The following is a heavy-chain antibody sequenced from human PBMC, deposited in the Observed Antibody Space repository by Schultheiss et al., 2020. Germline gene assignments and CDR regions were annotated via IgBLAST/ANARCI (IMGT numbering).Heavy chain of an antibody. CDR2: IYYSGST. CDR1: GGSISSGGYY. D-gene: IGHD3-22*01. J-gene: IGHJ4*02. Sequence: SETLSLTCTVSGGSISSGGYYWSWIRQHPGKGLEWIGYIYYSGSTYYNPSLKSRVTISVDTSKNQFSLKLSSVTAADTAVYYCARGLLDIDSSGYYFDYWCQGTLVTVSS. CDR3: ARGLLDIDSSGYYFDY. V-gene: IGHV4-31*03.